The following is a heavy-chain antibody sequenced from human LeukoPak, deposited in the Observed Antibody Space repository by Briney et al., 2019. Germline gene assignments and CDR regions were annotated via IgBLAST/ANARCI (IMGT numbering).Heavy chain of an antibody. CDR2: ISYDGSNE. V-gene: IGHV3-30*18. J-gene: IGHJ6*02. CDR3: AKDRCGGDCLPSPYYYGMDV. D-gene: IGHD2-21*02. CDR1: GFTFSSYG. Sequence: GGSLRLSCAASGFTFSSYGMHWVRQAPGKGLEWVAVISYDGSNEYYADSVKGRFTISRDNSKNTLYLQMNSLRAEDTAVYYCAKDRCGGDCLPSPYYYGMDVWGQGTTVTVSS.